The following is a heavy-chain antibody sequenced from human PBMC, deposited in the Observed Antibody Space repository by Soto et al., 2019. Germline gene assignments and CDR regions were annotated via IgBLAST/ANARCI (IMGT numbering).Heavy chain of an antibody. CDR2: IYYSGTT. J-gene: IGHJ4*02. CDR3: ARHRQYYDTSGYQQRYFDY. Sequence: SETLSLTCSVSGCSISSSPYSWGWIRQPPGNGLEWLGTIYYSGTTSYNPSLKSRVIISVDTSNNQLFLKLRSVTAADTAVYYCARHRQYYDTSGYQQRYFDYWGQGTQVTVS. D-gene: IGHD3-22*01. V-gene: IGHV4-39*01. CDR1: GCSISSSPYS.